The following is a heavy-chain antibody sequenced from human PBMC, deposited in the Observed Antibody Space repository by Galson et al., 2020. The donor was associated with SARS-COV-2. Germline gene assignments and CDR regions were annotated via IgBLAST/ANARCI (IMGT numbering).Heavy chain of an antibody. CDR1: GGSISSGSYY. CDR3: ARDALKTRLGGATTWNYSDYGRYV. CDR2: IHTSGTT. D-gene: IGHD1-26*01. Sequence: SETLSLTCTVSGGSISSGSYYWSWIRQPAGKGLEWLGRIHTSGTTNYNPSLKSRVTISVDTSKNQFSLKLSSVTAADTAVYYCARDALKTRLGGATTWNYSDYGRYVWGQGTTVAVSS. J-gene: IGHJ6*02. V-gene: IGHV4-61*02.